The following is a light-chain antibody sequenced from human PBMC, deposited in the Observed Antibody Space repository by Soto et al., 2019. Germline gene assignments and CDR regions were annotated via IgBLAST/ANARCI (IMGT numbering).Light chain of an antibody. CDR3: QQYGSSTH. J-gene: IGKJ4*01. CDR2: GAS. V-gene: IGKV3-20*01. CDR1: QNIGSSS. Sequence: EIVLTQSPGTLSLSPGERVTLSCRASQNIGSSSLAWYQQKPGQAPRLLIFGASSRATGIPDRFSGSGSGTDFTISISRLQTEAFALYYCQQYGSSTHFGGGTKVEIK.